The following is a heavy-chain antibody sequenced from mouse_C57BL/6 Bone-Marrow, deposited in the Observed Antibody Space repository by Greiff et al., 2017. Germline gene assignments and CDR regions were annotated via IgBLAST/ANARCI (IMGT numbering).Heavy chain of an antibody. V-gene: IGHV1-39*01. D-gene: IGHD2-4*01. CDR2: INPNYGTT. CDR1: GYSFTDYN. Sequence: VQLKESGPELVKPGASVKISCKASGYSFTDYNMNWVKQSNGKSLEWLGVINPNYGTTSYNQKFKGKATLTVDQSSSTAYMQLNSLTSEDAAVYYCARGYDYDYAMDYWGQGTSVTVSS. CDR3: ARGYDYDYAMDY. J-gene: IGHJ4*01.